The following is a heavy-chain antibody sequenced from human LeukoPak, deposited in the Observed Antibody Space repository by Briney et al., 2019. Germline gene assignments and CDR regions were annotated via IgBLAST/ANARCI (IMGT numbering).Heavy chain of an antibody. J-gene: IGHJ3*02. D-gene: IGHD3-22*01. V-gene: IGHV3-30*14. CDR3: ARASTWVPGKDSSGYYYPYAFDI. CDR2: ISYVGSDK. Sequence: WGSLRLSCAATIFTFSSSVMHWVRHAPGKGREGVAAISYVGSDKYYADSVKGRFTTSRDNSKNTLYLQVNNLRGEETAVYHGARASTWVPGKDSSGYYYPYAFDIWGQGTMVTVSS. CDR1: IFTFSSSV.